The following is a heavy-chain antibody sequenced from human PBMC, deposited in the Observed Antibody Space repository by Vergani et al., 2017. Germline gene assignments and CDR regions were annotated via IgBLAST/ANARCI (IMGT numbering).Heavy chain of an antibody. Sequence: EVQLVESGGGLVQPGGSLRLSCAASGFTFSSYAMHWVRQAPGKGLEYVSAISSNGGSTYYANSVKGRFSISRDNAKNSLYLQMNSLRAEDTALYYCVKDIAASGNYWYFDLWGRGTLVTVSS. J-gene: IGHJ2*01. D-gene: IGHD6-13*01. V-gene: IGHV3-64*01. CDR3: VKDIAASGNYWYFDL. CDR1: GFTFSSYA. CDR2: ISSNGGST.